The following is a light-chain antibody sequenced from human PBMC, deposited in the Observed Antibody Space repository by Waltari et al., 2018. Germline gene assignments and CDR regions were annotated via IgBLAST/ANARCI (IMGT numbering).Light chain of an antibody. CDR2: EVS. J-gene: IGLJ2*01. V-gene: IGLV2-23*02. Sequence: QSALTQPASVSGSPGPSIPISCTGTSSDVGGYNSVSWYQQHPGKAPKLMIYEVSKRPSGVSNRFSGSKSGNTASLTISGLQAEDEADYYCCSYAGSSTLVVFGGGTKLTVL. CDR3: CSYAGSSTLVV. CDR1: SSDVGGYNS.